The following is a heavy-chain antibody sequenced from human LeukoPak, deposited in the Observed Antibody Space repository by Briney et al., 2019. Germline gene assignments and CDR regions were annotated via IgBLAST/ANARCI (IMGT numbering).Heavy chain of an antibody. Sequence: SETLSLTCTVSGGSISSSSYYWGWIRQPPGKGLEWIGSIYYSGNTYYNASLKSRVTISVDTSKNQFSLKLSSVTAADTAVYYCAREAAVTSPPYFDYWGQGTLVTVSS. CDR2: IYYSGNT. V-gene: IGHV4-39*07. J-gene: IGHJ4*02. CDR3: AREAAVTSPPYFDY. D-gene: IGHD4-17*01. CDR1: GGSISSSSYY.